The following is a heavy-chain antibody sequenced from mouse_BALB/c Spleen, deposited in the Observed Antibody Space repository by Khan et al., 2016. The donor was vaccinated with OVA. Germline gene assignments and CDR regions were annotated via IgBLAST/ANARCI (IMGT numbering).Heavy chain of an antibody. CDR3: ARDGSRYNYAMDY. J-gene: IGHJ4*01. V-gene: IGHV3-2*02. D-gene: IGHD2-3*01. Sequence: EVKLLESGPGLVKPSQSLSLTCTVTGYSITSDYAWNWIRQFPGNKLEWMGYISSSGSTNYNPALKSRISITRDTSKNQFFLQLNSVTTEDTATYDCARDGSRYNYAMDYWGQGTSVTVSS. CDR1: GYSITSDYA. CDR2: ISSSGST.